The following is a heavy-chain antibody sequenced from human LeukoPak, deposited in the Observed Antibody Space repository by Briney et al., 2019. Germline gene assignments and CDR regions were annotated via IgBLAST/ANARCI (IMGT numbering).Heavy chain of an antibody. CDR3: ARQIKGFPPEYSGSYLAAFDI. CDR2: IYPGDSDT. D-gene: IGHD1-26*01. CDR1: GYSFTTYW. Sequence: KCGESLKISCKGSGYSFTTYWIGWVRQMPGKGLEWMGIIYPGDSDTRYSPSFQGQVTISADKSISTAYLQWSSLKASDTAMYYCARQIKGFPPEYSGSYLAAFDIWGQGTMVTVSS. V-gene: IGHV5-51*01. J-gene: IGHJ3*02.